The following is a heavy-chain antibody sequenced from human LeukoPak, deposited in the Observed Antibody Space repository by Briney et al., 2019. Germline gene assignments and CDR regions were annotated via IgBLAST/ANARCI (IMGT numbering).Heavy chain of an antibody. Sequence: SVKVSCKASGYTFTSYGISWVRQAPGQGLEWMGRIIPIFGTANYAQRFQGRVTITADKSTSTAYMELSSLRSEDTAVYYCARGDGSARFDYWGQGTLVTVSS. CDR3: ARGDGSARFDY. CDR1: GYTFTSYG. J-gene: IGHJ4*02. CDR2: IIPIFGTA. V-gene: IGHV1-69*06. D-gene: IGHD6-6*01.